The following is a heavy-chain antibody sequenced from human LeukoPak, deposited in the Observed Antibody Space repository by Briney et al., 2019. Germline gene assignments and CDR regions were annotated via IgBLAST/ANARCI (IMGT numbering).Heavy chain of an antibody. V-gene: IGHV5-51*01. D-gene: IGHD3-3*01. CDR2: IYPGDSDT. Sequence: GESLKISCEGSGYSFTNFWIGWVRQLPGKGLEWTGIIYPGDSDTRYSQSFQGQVTISADKSLSTAYLQWSSLKASDTAVYFCARRQSSTSFFTDWGQGTLVTVSS. CDR3: ARRQSSTSFFTD. J-gene: IGHJ4*02. CDR1: GYSFTNFW.